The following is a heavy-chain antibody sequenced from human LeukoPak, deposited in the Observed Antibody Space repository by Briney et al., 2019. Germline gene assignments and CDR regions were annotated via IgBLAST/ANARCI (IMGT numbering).Heavy chain of an antibody. J-gene: IGHJ5*02. CDR3: ARGGDGYNYDWFDP. D-gene: IGHD5-24*01. V-gene: IGHV1-2*02. CDR1: GYSFTGYY. CDR2: INPNNGGT. Sequence: ASVKVSCKASGYSFTGYYIHWVRQAPGQGLEWMGWINPNNGGTNFAQKFQGRVTMTRDTSTSTVYMELSSLRSEDTAVYYCARGGDGYNYDWFDPWGQGTLVTVSS.